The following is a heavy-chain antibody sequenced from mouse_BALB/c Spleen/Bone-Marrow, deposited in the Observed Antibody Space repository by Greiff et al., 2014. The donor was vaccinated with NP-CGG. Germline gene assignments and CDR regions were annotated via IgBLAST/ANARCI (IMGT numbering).Heavy chain of an antibody. Sequence: VQLQQPGPELVKPGASVKMSCKASGYTFTDYVMNWVRQRTGQGLEWIGEIYPGSGSVHHIEKFKGKATLTADKSSNTVYMHLSSLTSEDSAVYFCATSKPFYAMDYWGQGASVTVSS. V-gene: IGHV1-83*01. CDR3: ATSKPFYAMDY. CDR1: GYTFTDYV. J-gene: IGHJ4*01. CDR2: IYPGSGSV.